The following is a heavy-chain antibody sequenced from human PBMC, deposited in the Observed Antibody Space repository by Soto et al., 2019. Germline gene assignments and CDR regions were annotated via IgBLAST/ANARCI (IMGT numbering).Heavy chain of an antibody. V-gene: IGHV2-5*02. CDR3: AHRPSYCSGGSCYSGFGY. J-gene: IGHJ4*02. CDR2: IYWDDDK. D-gene: IGHD2-15*01. CDR1: GFSLSTSGVG. Sequence: ASGPTLVNPTQTLTLTCTFSGFSLSTSGVGVGWIRQPPGKALEWLALIYWDDDKRYSPSLKSRLTITKDTSKNQVVLTMTNMDPVDTATYYCAHRPSYCSGGSCYSGFGYWGQGTLVTVSS.